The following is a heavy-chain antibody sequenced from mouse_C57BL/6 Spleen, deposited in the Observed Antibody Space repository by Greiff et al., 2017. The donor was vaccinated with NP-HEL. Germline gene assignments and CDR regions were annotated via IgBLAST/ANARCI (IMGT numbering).Heavy chain of an antibody. D-gene: IGHD3-2*02. Sequence: QVQLQQPGAELVKPGASVKLSCKASGYTFTSYWMQWVKQRPGQGLEWIGEIDPSDSYTNYNQKFKGKATLTVDTSSSTAYMQLSSLTSEASAVYYCSRMTAQARDYSMDYWGQGTSVTVSS. J-gene: IGHJ4*01. V-gene: IGHV1-50*01. CDR1: GYTFTSYW. CDR2: IDPSDSYT. CDR3: SRMTAQARDYSMDY.